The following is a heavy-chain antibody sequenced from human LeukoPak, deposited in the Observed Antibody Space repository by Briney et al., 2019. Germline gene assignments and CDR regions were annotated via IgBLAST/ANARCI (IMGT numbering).Heavy chain of an antibody. J-gene: IGHJ4*02. CDR3: ASALEVASWGLNDY. Sequence: GGSLRLSCAASGFTFSSYSMNWVRQAPGKGLEWVSSISSSSSYIHYAGSVKGRFTISRDNAKNSLYLQMNSLRAEDTAVFYCASALEVASWGLNDYWGQGTLVTVSS. V-gene: IGHV3-21*01. CDR1: GFTFSSYS. D-gene: IGHD2-15*01. CDR2: ISSSSSYI.